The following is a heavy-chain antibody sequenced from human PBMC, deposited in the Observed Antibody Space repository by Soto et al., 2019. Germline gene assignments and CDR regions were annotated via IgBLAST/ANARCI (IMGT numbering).Heavy chain of an antibody. V-gene: IGHV4-30-2*05. Sequence: SETLSLTSAVSGGSISSGGHSWSWIRQPPGKGLEWIGYIYHSGSTYYNPSLKSRVTISVDTSKNQFSLKLSSVTAADTAVYYCARCGSYEGWFDPWGHGTLVTVSS. CDR2: IYHSGST. D-gene: IGHD1-26*01. CDR3: ARCGSYEGWFDP. CDR1: GGSISSGGHS. J-gene: IGHJ5*02.